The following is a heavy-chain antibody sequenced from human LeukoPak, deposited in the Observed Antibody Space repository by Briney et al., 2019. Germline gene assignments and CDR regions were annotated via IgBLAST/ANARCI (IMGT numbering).Heavy chain of an antibody. Sequence: ASVKVSCKASGYTFTSYAISWVRQAPGQGLEWMGWISADNGNTNYAQKLQGRVTMTTDTSTSTAYMELRSLRSDDTAVYYCARWNYGGNKPGPDYWGQGTLVTVSS. J-gene: IGHJ4*02. D-gene: IGHD4-23*01. CDR2: ISADNGNT. CDR1: GYTFTSYA. V-gene: IGHV1-18*01. CDR3: ARWNYGGNKPGPDY.